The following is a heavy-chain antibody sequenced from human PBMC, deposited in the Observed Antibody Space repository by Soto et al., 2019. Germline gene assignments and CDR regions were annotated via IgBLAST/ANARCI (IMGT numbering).Heavy chain of an antibody. CDR3: ARHKGGVVVITTTPYYFDY. CDR2: IYYSGST. J-gene: IGHJ4*02. D-gene: IGHD3-22*01. Sequence: SETRSLTCRVSGVSSSSSRYYLGWIRQPPGKGLEWIGSIYYSGSTYYNPSLKSRVTISVDTSKNQFSLKLSSVTAADTAVYYCARHKGGVVVITTTPYYFDYWGQGTLVTVSS. V-gene: IGHV4-39*01. CDR1: GVSSSSSRYY.